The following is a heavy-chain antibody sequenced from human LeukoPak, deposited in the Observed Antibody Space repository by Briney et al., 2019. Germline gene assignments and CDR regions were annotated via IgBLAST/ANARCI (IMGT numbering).Heavy chain of an antibody. D-gene: IGHD4/OR15-4a*01. CDR3: ARSWPDYYFDH. CDR1: GYTFTSYY. Sequence: ASVKVSCKASGYTFTSYYIHWVRQAPGQGLEWMGIINPSGGSTSYAQKFQSRVTVTRDTSTSTVSMELSGLRSEDTAVYYCARSWPDYYFDHWGQGTLVTVSS. V-gene: IGHV1-46*01. J-gene: IGHJ4*02. CDR2: INPSGGST.